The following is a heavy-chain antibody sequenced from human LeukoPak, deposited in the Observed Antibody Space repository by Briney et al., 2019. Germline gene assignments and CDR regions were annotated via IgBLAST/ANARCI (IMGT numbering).Heavy chain of an antibody. Sequence: PSETLSLTCTVSGGSISSSTYYWGWIRQPPGKGLEWVGSSYYSGSTSYNPSLKSHVTISVDTSKNQFFLKLSSVTAADTAVYYCASEGGYYDSSGYPLHYYYYGMDVWGQGTTVTVSS. CDR1: GGSISSSTYY. CDR3: ASEGGYYDSSGYPLHYYYYGMDV. V-gene: IGHV4-39*07. D-gene: IGHD3-22*01. CDR2: SYYSGST. J-gene: IGHJ6*02.